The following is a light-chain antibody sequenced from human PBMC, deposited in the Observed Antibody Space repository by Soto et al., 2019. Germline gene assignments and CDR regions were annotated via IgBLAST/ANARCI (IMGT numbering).Light chain of an antibody. CDR1: SSNIGAGYN. J-gene: IGLJ1*01. CDR3: QSYDRTLILLDYV. V-gene: IGLV1-40*01. CDR2: ADN. Sequence: QSVLTQPPSVSGAPGQRVTISCTGSSSNIGAGYNVHWYQQLPGTAPKLLIFADNNRPSGVPDRFSGCKSGTSASLAITGLHAEGEADYCCQSYDRTLILLDYVFGTGTKLTVL.